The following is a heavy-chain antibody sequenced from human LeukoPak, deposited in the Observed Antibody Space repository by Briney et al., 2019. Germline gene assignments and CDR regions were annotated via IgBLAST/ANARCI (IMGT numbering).Heavy chain of an antibody. CDR2: IYKTGST. D-gene: IGHD2-8*01. Sequence: SETLSLTCTVSAASITNYYWNWIRQPPGKGLEWIGFIYKTGSTNYNPSLSSRFSISLDTSKSPSSLELNSVTAADTAVYYCARHDNGLGDVNWFDPWSQGTLVTVSS. CDR3: ARHDNGLGDVNWFDP. V-gene: IGHV4-59*01. CDR1: AASITNYY. J-gene: IGHJ5*02.